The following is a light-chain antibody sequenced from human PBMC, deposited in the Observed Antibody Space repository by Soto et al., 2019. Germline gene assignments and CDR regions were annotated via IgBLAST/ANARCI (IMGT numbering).Light chain of an antibody. J-gene: IGKJ4*01. CDR1: QSVSSY. Sequence: EIVLTQSPATLSLSPGERATLSCRASQSVSSYLAWYQQKPGQAPRLLIYDASNRATGIPARFSGSGSGTAFSLTISSLEPEDFAVYYCQQHSDGLSFGGGTKVLIK. CDR2: DAS. V-gene: IGKV3-11*01. CDR3: QQHSDGLS.